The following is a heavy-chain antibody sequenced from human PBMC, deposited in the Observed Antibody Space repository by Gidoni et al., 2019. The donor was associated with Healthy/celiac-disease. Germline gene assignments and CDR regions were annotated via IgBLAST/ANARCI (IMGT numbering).Heavy chain of an antibody. CDR1: GFTFSSYA. D-gene: IGHD6-13*01. CDR3: ATRGPIAAAGTHWYFDL. Sequence: EVQLLESGGGLLQPGGSLRLSCAASGFTFSSYAMSWVRQAPGKGLEWVSAISGSGGSTYYADSVKGRFTISRDNSKNTLYLQMNSLRAEDTAVYYCATRGPIAAAGTHWYFDLWGRGTLVTVSS. V-gene: IGHV3-23*01. CDR2: ISGSGGST. J-gene: IGHJ2*01.